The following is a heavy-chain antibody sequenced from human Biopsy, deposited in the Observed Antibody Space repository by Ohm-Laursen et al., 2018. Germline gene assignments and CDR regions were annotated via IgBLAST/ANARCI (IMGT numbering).Heavy chain of an antibody. CDR2: VYYTGST. V-gene: IGHV4-59*01. CDR1: SGSISGNY. J-gene: IGHJ2*01. CDR3: ARDRGYYSDRTVPGYFDL. Sequence: TLSLTCAVSSGSISGNYWGWIRQPPGKGLEWIGYVYYTGSTDYNPSLQSRVTISVDTSKNHFSLRLRSVTPADTAIYYCARDRGYYSDRTVPGYFDLWGRGTLVTVSS. D-gene: IGHD3-22*01.